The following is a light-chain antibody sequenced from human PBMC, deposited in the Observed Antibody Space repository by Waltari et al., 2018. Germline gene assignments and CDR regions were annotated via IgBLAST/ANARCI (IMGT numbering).Light chain of an antibody. J-gene: IGLJ3*02. V-gene: IGLV3-1*01. CDR3: QAWDSSTLWV. Sequence: SYELTQPPSVSVSPGQTASITCSGDKLGDKYACWYQQKPGQSPVLVIYQDSKRPSGFPERFSGSNSGNTATLTISGTQAMDEADYYCQAWDSSTLWVFGGGTKLTVL. CDR1: KLGDKY. CDR2: QDS.